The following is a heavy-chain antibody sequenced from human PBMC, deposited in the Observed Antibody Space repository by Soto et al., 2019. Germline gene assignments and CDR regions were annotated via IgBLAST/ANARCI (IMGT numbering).Heavy chain of an antibody. V-gene: IGHV3-9*01. D-gene: IGHD1-26*01. CDR1: GFTFDDYA. Sequence: EVQLVESGGGLVQPGRSLRLSCAASGFTFDDYAMHWVRQAPGKGLEWVSGISWNSGSIGYADSVKGRFTISRDNAKNSLYLQMNSLRAEDTALYYCARGAYRASNNWGQGTLVTVSS. CDR2: ISWNSGSI. CDR3: ARGAYRASNN. J-gene: IGHJ4*02.